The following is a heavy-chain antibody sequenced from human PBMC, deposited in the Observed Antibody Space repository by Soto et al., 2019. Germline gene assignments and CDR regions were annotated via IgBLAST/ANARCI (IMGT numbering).Heavy chain of an antibody. CDR3: ARLREQQXATSRGFDP. D-gene: IGHD6-13*01. CDR1: GYSFTSYW. J-gene: IGHJ5*02. Sequence: GESLKISCKGSGYSFTSYWIGWVRQMPGKGLEWMGIIYPGDSDTRYSPSFQGQVTISADKSISTAYLQWSSLKASDTAMYYCARLREQQXATSRGFDPWGQGTLVTVSP. CDR2: IYPGDSDT. V-gene: IGHV5-51*01.